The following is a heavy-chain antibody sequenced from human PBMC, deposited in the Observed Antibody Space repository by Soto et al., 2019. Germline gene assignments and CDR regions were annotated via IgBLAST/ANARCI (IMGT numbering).Heavy chain of an antibody. CDR1: GFTVSSNY. D-gene: IGHD2-15*01. CDR2: IYSGGST. Sequence: PGGSLRLSCAASGFTVSSNYMSWVRQAPGKGLEGVSVIYSGGSTYYADSVKGRFTISRDNSENTLYLQMNSLRAEDTAVYYCARTCSGGTCSFDYWGQGTLVTVSS. V-gene: IGHV3-66*01. CDR3: ARTCSGGTCSFDY. J-gene: IGHJ4*02.